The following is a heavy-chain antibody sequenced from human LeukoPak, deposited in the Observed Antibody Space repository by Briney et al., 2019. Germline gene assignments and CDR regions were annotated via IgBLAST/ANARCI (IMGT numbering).Heavy chain of an antibody. CDR1: GFTFSSYA. CDR3: ARVPYRSTSLLSYFDY. CDR2: IAYDGSNK. Sequence: PGGSLRLSCAASGFTFSSYAMHWVRQAPGKGLEWVAVIAYDGSNKYYADSVKGRFTISGDNSKNTLYLQMNSLRAEDTAVYYCARVPYRSTSLLSYFDYWGQGTLVTVSS. V-gene: IGHV3-30-3*01. J-gene: IGHJ4*02. D-gene: IGHD2/OR15-2a*01.